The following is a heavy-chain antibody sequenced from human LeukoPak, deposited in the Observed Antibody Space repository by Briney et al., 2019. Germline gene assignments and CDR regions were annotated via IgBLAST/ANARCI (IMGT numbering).Heavy chain of an antibody. CDR3: ARDGVYGSGSYYNEDAFDI. J-gene: IGHJ3*02. Sequence: SETLSLTCTVSGGSISSYYWSWIRQPAGKGLEWIGRIYTSGSTNYNPSLKSRVTMSVDTSKNQFSLKLSSVTAADTAVYYCARDGVYGSGSYYNEDAFDIWGPGTMVTVSS. V-gene: IGHV4-4*07. D-gene: IGHD3-10*01. CDR2: IYTSGST. CDR1: GGSISSYY.